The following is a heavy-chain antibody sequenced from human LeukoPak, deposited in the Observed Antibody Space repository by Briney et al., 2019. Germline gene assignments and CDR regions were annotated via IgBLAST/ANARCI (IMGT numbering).Heavy chain of an antibody. D-gene: IGHD5-24*01. CDR1: GGSISSYY. CDR2: ISSSSSYI. Sequence: PSETLSLTCTVSGGSISSYYWSWIRQPPGKGLEWVSSISSSSSYIYYADSVKGRFTISRDNAKNSLYLQMNSLRAEDTAVYYCARDGYNDFDYWGQGTLVTVSS. V-gene: IGHV3-21*01. J-gene: IGHJ4*02. CDR3: ARDGYNDFDY.